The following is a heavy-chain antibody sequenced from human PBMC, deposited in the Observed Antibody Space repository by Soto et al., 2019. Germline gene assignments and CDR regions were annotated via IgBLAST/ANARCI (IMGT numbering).Heavy chain of an antibody. CDR1: GFTFSSYA. CDR3: ANGGLSWFDP. V-gene: IGHV3-23*01. Sequence: EVQLLESGGGLVQPGGSLRLSCAASGFTFSSYAMSWVRQAPGKGLGWVSAISGSGGSTYYADSVKGRFTISRDNSKITLYLQMNSLRAEDTAVYYCANGGLSWFDPWGQGTLVTVSS. J-gene: IGHJ5*02. CDR2: ISGSGGST.